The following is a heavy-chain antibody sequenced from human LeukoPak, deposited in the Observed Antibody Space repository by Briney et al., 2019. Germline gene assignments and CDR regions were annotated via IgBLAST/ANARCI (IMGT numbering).Heavy chain of an antibody. Sequence: PGGSLRLSCAASGFTFSRYGMHWVRQAPGKGLEWVAFIRYDGSNKYYADSVKGRFTISRDNSKNTLYLQMNSLRAEDTAVYYCAKETYDYVWGSYRYYFDYWGQGTLVTVSS. CDR1: GFTFSRYG. D-gene: IGHD3-16*02. J-gene: IGHJ4*02. V-gene: IGHV3-30*02. CDR3: AKETYDYVWGSYRYYFDY. CDR2: IRYDGSNK.